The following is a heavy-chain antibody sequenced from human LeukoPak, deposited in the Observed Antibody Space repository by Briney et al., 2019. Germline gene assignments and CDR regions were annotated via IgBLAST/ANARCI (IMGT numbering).Heavy chain of an antibody. CDR3: ARLPGYCSSTSCSYAYNWFDP. V-gene: IGHV1-18*01. Sequence: ASVKVSCKASGYTFTSYGISWVRQAPGQGLEWMGWISAYNGNTNYAQKLQGRVTMTTDTSTSTAYMELRSLRSDDTAVYYCARLPGYCSSTSCSYAYNWFDPWGQGTLVTVSS. J-gene: IGHJ5*02. CDR1: GYTFTSYG. D-gene: IGHD2-2*01. CDR2: ISAYNGNT.